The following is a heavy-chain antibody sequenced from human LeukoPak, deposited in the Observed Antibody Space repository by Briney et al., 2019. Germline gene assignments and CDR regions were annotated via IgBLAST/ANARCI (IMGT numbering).Heavy chain of an antibody. CDR2: INQVSSHI. D-gene: IGHD5/OR15-5a*01. J-gene: IGHJ4*02. V-gene: IGHV3-21*01. CDR3: SRDPTQYLRYGYFDH. Sequence: GGSLRLSCAASGFSFSSSAINWVRQAPGKGLVWVSSINQVSSHIYYADSVRGRFTISRDNAKNSVYLQMDSLRAEDTAVYYCSRDPTQYLRYGYFDHWGQGALVTVSS. CDR1: GFSFSSSA.